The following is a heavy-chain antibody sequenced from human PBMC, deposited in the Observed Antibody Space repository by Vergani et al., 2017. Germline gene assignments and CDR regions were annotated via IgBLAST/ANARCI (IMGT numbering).Heavy chain of an antibody. V-gene: IGHV1-69*02. J-gene: IGHJ5*02. CDR3: AGQGHDGIRFSHNWFDP. CDR1: GGTFSSYT. D-gene: IGHD3-3*01. Sequence: QVQLVQSGAEVKKPGSSVKVSCKASGGTFSSYTISWVRQAPGQGLEWMGRIIPILGIANYAQKFQGRVTITADKSTSTAYMELSSLRSEDTAVYYCAGQGHDGIRFSHNWFDPWGQGTLVTVSS. CDR2: IIPILGIA.